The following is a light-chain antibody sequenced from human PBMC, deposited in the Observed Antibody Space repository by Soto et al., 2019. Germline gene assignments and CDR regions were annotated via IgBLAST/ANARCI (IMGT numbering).Light chain of an antibody. CDR1: QSVSSN. CDR3: QQYNNWPFT. J-gene: IGKJ3*01. Sequence: EIVMTQSPATLSVSPGERATLSCRASQSVSSNLAWYQQKPGQAPRLLIYGASTRATGIPARFSGSGSGTEFTLTISRLQPEDFAVYCCQQYNNWPFTFGPGTKVDIK. V-gene: IGKV3D-15*01. CDR2: GAS.